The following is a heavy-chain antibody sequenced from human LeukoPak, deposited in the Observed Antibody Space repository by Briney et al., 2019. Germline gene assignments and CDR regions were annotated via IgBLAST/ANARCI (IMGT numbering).Heavy chain of an antibody. D-gene: IGHD1-1*01. Sequence: GGSLRLSCAASGFTLSSYAMSWVRQAPGKGLQWVSTISGSGHSTYYADSVRGRFTISRDHSKNALYLQMNSLRAEDTAVYYCARRPGLERHYFDYWGQGTLVTVSS. CDR2: ISGSGHST. CDR3: ARRPGLERHYFDY. V-gene: IGHV3-23*01. CDR1: GFTLSSYA. J-gene: IGHJ4*02.